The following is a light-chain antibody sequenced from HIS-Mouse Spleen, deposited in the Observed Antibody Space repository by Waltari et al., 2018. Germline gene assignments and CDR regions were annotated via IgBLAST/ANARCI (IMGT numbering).Light chain of an antibody. CDR3: CSYAGSYTYV. V-gene: IGLV2-11*01. Sequence: QSALTQPRSVSGSPGQSVTISCTGTSSDVGGYNYVSWYQQHPGKAPKLMNYDVSKRPSGVPDRVSGSKSGNTASLTISGLQAEDEADYYCCSYAGSYTYVFGTGTKVTVL. CDR2: DVS. J-gene: IGLJ1*01. CDR1: SSDVGGYNY.